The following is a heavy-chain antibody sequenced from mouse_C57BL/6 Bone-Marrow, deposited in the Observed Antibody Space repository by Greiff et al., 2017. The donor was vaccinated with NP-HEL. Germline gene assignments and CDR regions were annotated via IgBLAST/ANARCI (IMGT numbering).Heavy chain of an antibody. CDR3: TDYYGSSYGAMDY. J-gene: IGHJ4*01. CDR2: IDPENGDT. Sequence: EVQLQQSGAELVRPGASVKLSCTASGFNIKDDYMHWVKQRPEQGLEWIGWIDPENGDTEYASKFQGKATITADTSSNTAYLQLSSLTSEDTAVYYWTDYYGSSYGAMDYWGQGTSVTVSS. D-gene: IGHD1-1*01. V-gene: IGHV14-4*01. CDR1: GFNIKDDY.